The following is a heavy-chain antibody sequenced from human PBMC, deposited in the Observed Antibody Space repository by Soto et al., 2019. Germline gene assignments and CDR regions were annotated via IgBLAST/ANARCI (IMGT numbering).Heavy chain of an antibody. Sequence: PGGSLRLSCAASGFTFGIYAMSWFRQAPGKGLEWVSAISGSGGSTYYADSVKGRFTISRDNSKNTLYLQMNSLRAEDTAVYYCAKDSREYYYGSGSFDYWGQGTLVTVSS. D-gene: IGHD3-10*01. J-gene: IGHJ4*02. V-gene: IGHV3-23*01. CDR3: AKDSREYYYGSGSFDY. CDR2: ISGSGGST. CDR1: GFTFGIYA.